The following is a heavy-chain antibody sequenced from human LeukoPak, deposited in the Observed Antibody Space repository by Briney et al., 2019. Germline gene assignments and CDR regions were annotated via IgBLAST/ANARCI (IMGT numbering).Heavy chain of an antibody. J-gene: IGHJ4*02. CDR2: IIPIFGIA. D-gene: IGHD5-18*01. Sequence: SVKVSCKASGGTFSSYAISWVRQAPGQGLEWMGRIIPIFGIANYAQKFQGRVTITADKSTSTAYMELSSLRSEDAAVYYCARGYSYGSTYFDYWGQGTLVTVSS. CDR3: ARGYSYGSTYFDY. CDR1: GGTFSSYA. V-gene: IGHV1-69*04.